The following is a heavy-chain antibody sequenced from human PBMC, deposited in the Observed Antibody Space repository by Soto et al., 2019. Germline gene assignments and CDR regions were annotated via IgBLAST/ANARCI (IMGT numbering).Heavy chain of an antibody. Sequence: XETRSLTCTVTGDSISSRNYYWGWIRQPPGKGLEWIGSIYYSGSTYNNPSLRSRVSMSIDTSKDQFSLKLKSVTAADTALYFCARQRTSVVTQAYFDVWGQGSLVTV. V-gene: IGHV4-39*01. CDR2: IYYSGST. CDR3: ARQRTSVVTQAYFDV. CDR1: GDSISSRNYY. J-gene: IGHJ4*02. D-gene: IGHD2-21*02.